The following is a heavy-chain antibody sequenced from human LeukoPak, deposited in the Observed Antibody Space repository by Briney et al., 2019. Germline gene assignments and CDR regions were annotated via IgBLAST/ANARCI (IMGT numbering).Heavy chain of an antibody. CDR2: IKSKTDGGTT. CDR1: GFTFGNAR. Sequence: NPGGSLRLSCAASGFTFGNARMSWVRQAPGKGLEWVGRIKSKTDGGTTDYAAPVKGRFTISRDDSKNTLYLQMNSLKTEDTAVYYCTTSPPAAPEDYWGQGTLVTVSS. D-gene: IGHD2-2*01. CDR3: TTSPPAAPEDY. J-gene: IGHJ4*02. V-gene: IGHV3-15*01.